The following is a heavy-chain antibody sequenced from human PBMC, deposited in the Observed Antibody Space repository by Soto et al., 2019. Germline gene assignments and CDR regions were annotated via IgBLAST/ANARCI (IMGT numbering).Heavy chain of an antibody. Sequence: PTQTLSLTCDISGDSVSSNSAAWNWIRQSPSRGLEWLGRTYYRSKWYNDYAVSVKSRITINPDTSKNQFSLQLNSVTPEDTAVYYCARAPRSSGWYIYYDYWGQGTLVTVS. V-gene: IGHV6-1*01. J-gene: IGHJ4*02. CDR3: ARAPRSSGWYIYYDY. D-gene: IGHD6-19*01. CDR1: GDSVSSNSAA. CDR2: TYYRSKWYN.